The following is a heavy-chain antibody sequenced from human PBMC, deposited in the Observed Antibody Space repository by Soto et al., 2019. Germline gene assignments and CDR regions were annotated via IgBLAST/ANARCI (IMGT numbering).Heavy chain of an antibody. CDR3: AKGGHRDGYNADAFDI. CDR1: GFTFSSYG. CDR2: ISYDGSNK. V-gene: IGHV3-30*18. J-gene: IGHJ3*02. Sequence: GGSLRLSCAASGFTFSSYGMHWVHQAPGKGLEWVAVISYDGSNKYYADSVKGRFTISRDNSKNTLYLQMNSLRAEDTAVYYCAKGGHRDGYNADAFDIWGQGTMVTVSS. D-gene: IGHD5-12*01.